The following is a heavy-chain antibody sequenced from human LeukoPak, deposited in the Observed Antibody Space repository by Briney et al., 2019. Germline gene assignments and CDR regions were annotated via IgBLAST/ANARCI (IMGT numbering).Heavy chain of an antibody. CDR2: IYYSGST. V-gene: IGHV4-59*01. CDR3: ARDNKPGYCSGGSCYNNRFDP. D-gene: IGHD2-15*01. J-gene: IGHJ5*02. Sequence: SETLSLTCTVSGGSISSYYWSWIRQPPGKGLEWLGYIYYSGSTNYNPSLKSRVTISVDTPKNQFSLKLSSVTAADTAVYYCARDNKPGYCSGGSCYNNRFDPWGQGTLVTVSS. CDR1: GGSISSYY.